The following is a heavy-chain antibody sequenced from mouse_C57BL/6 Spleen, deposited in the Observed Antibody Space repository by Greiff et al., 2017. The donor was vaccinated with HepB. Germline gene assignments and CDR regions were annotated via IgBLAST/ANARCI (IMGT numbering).Heavy chain of an antibody. CDR2: FYPGSGSI. D-gene: IGHD2-4*01. CDR3: ARHEEGIYYDHPWFAY. CDR1: GYTFTEYT. Sequence: VKLQESGAELVKPGASVKLSCKASGYTFTEYTIHWVKQRSGQGLEWIGWFYPGSGSIKYNEKFKDKATLTADKSSSTVYMELSRLTSEDSAVYFCARHEEGIYYDHPWFAYWGQGTLVTVSA. J-gene: IGHJ3*01. V-gene: IGHV1-62-2*01.